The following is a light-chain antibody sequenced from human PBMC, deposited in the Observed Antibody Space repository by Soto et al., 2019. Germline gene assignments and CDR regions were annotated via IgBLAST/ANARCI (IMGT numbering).Light chain of an antibody. CDR1: RGISNY. Sequence: DIQMTQSPTSLSASVGDSITITCRASRGISNYLAWYQQKPGKAPKLLIYAASTLQSGVPSRFSGSGSGTDFTLTISSLQPEDVATYYCQKYNSAPPFDQGTRLDIK. CDR2: AAS. CDR3: QKYNSAPP. V-gene: IGKV1-27*01. J-gene: IGKJ5*01.